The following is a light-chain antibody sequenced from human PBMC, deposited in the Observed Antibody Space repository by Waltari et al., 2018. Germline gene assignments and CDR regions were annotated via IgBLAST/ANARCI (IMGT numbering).Light chain of an antibody. J-gene: IGKJ4*01. CDR3: QQSHTSPPT. CDR1: ESIYTY. Sequence: DIQMTQSPSSLSASVGDRVTITCRASESIYTYLHWYQQKPGKAPELLISEASSLQSGVPSRFSATGSGSDFALTISSLQPEDYASYYCQQSHTSPPTFGGGTKVEMK. V-gene: IGKV1-39*01. CDR2: EAS.